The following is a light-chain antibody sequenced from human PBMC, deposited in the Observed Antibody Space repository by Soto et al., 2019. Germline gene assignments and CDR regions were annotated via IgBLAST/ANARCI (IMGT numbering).Light chain of an antibody. Sequence: QLVLTQPPSASGTPGQRVTISCSGSSSNIGGNFVFWYQLIPGTAPKLLIYTTDQRPSGVPDRFSGSTSGTSASLAISGLRSEDEAEYYCAAWDDSLSAWLFGGGTKLTVL. J-gene: IGLJ3*02. V-gene: IGLV1-47*02. CDR1: SSNIGGNF. CDR2: TTD. CDR3: AAWDDSLSAWL.